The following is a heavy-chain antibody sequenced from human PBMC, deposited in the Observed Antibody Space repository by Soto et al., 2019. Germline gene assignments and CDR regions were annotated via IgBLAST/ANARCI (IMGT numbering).Heavy chain of an antibody. CDR1: EYTFTSYA. CDR3: ARELRGLYYFGY. D-gene: IGHD4-17*01. CDR2: INAGNGNT. Sequence: VSAMGPVKAFEYTFTSYAMHWVRQAPGQSLEWMGWINAGNGNTKYSQKFQGRVTITRDTSASPAYMELSSLRSEGTAVYYYARELRGLYYFGYWGLGAIVTVSS. V-gene: IGHV1-3*01. J-gene: IGHJ4*02.